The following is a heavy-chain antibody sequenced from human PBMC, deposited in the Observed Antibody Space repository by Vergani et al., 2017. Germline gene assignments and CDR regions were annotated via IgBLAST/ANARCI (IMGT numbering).Heavy chain of an antibody. Sequence: EVQLVESGGGLVKPGGSLRLSCAASGFTFSSYSMNWVRQAPGKGLEWVSSISSSSSYIDYADSVKGRFTISRDNAKNSLYLQMNSLRAEDTAVYYCAREPYGSGSYYLVGYFDYWGQGTLVTVSS. CDR1: GFTFSSYS. CDR2: ISSSSSYI. D-gene: IGHD3-10*01. J-gene: IGHJ4*02. CDR3: AREPYGSGSYYLVGYFDY. V-gene: IGHV3-21*01.